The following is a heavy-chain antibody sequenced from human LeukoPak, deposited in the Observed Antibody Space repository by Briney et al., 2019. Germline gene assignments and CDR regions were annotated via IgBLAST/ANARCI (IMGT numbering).Heavy chain of an antibody. CDR2: IYYSGST. J-gene: IGHJ4*02. V-gene: IGHV4-59*01. Sequence: ASETLSLTCTVSGGCISSYYWSWIRQPPGKGLEWIGYIYYSGSTNYNPSLKSRVTISVDTSKNQFSLKLSSVTAADTAVYYCARGSGYDILTGYFDYWGQGTLVTVSS. CDR1: GGCISSYY. D-gene: IGHD3-9*01. CDR3: ARGSGYDILTGYFDY.